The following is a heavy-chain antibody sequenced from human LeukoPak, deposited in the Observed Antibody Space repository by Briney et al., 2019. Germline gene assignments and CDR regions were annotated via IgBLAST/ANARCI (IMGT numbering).Heavy chain of an antibody. CDR1: GFTFSSYA. D-gene: IGHD1-26*01. CDR2: LTDSGGTT. Sequence: QPGGSLRLSCVASGFTFSSYAMGWVRPAPGKRPEWVSSLTDSGGTTYYVDSVKGRFTISRDNSKNTLNLQMNSLRAEDTAVYYCARDFQMVRIVGASPGSLGLDVWGQGTTVTVPS. V-gene: IGHV3-23*01. CDR3: ARDFQMVRIVGASPGSLGLDV. J-gene: IGHJ6*02.